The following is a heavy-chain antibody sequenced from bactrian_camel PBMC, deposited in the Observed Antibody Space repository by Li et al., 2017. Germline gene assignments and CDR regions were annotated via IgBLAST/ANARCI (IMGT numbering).Heavy chain of an antibody. J-gene: IGHJ4*01. CDR3: ATGGRENWRY. CDR1: GFSMIGYD. CDR2: INRVGLVR. Sequence: VQLVESGGGEVQPGGSLRLSCTGSGFSMIGYDMTWVRQAPGKALEWDASINRVGLVRTYADSVKGRFTISKNNPTNTLSLQMNSLSTEDTAVYYCATGGRENWRYSGRGTQVTVS. D-gene: IGHD7*01. V-gene: IGHV3S40*01.